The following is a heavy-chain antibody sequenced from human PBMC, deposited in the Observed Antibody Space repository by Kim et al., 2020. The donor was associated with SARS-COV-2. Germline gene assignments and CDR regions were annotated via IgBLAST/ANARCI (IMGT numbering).Heavy chain of an antibody. CDR2: ISWNSGSI. V-gene: IGHV3-9*01. Sequence: GGSLRLSCAASGFTFDDYAMHWVRQAPGKGLEWVSGISWNSGSIGYADSVKGRFTISRDNAKNSLYLQMNSLRAEDTALYYCARRVEMATVDAFDIWGQGTMVTVSS. CDR3: ARRVEMATVDAFDI. D-gene: IGHD4-4*01. CDR1: GFTFDDYA. J-gene: IGHJ3*02.